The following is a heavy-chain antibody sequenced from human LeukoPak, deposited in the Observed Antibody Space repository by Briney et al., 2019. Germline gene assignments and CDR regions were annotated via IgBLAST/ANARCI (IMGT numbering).Heavy chain of an antibody. CDR1: GFTFSSYA. D-gene: IGHD3-22*01. CDR2: ISGSGGST. J-gene: IGHJ4*02. V-gene: IGHV3-23*01. CDR3: AKDRYYYDSSGYYVDY. Sequence: GGSLRLSCAASGFTFSSYAMSWVRQAPGKGLEWVSAISGSGGSTYYADSVKSRFTISRDNSKNTLYLQMNSLRAEDTAVYYCAKDRYYYDSSGYYVDYWGQGTLVTVSS.